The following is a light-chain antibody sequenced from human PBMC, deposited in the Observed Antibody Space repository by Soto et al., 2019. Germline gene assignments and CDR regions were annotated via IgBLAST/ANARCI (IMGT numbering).Light chain of an antibody. CDR2: WAS. V-gene: IGKV4-1*01. Sequence: IVMTQSPESLTLPLGARATINCRTTQTVQFYRNEWNYLAWYQYKEGQPPKLVIYWASFRESGAPDRFSGSGSATDFNLTINSLQAEDAGVYYCHQYFSAPYSFGQGTKLEIQ. CDR3: HQYFSAPYS. J-gene: IGKJ2*01. CDR1: QTVQFYRNEWNY.